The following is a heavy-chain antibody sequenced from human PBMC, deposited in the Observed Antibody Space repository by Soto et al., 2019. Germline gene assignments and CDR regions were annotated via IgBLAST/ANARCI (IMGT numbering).Heavy chain of an antibody. CDR2: FDPEDGET. J-gene: IGHJ6*04. V-gene: IGHV1-24*01. Sequence: GASVKVSCKVSGYTLTELSMHWVRPAPGKGLEWMGGFDPEDGETIYAQKFQGRVTMTEDTSTDTAYMELSSLRSEDTAVYYCARDQGYGLHHRKYYYYGMDFWGKGTTVTVSS. D-gene: IGHD3-10*01. CDR1: GYTLTELS. CDR3: ARDQGYGLHHRKYYYYGMDF.